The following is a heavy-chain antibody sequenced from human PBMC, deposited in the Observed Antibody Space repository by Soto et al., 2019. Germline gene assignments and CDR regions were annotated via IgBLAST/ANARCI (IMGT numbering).Heavy chain of an antibody. CDR1: GGSISSSSYY. V-gene: IGHV4-39*01. CDR2: IYYSGST. J-gene: IGHJ1*01. CDR3: GGGDFGYFHH. Sequence: SETLSLTCTVSGGSISSSSYYWGWIRQPPGKGLEWIGSIYYSGSTYYNPSLKSRVTISVDTSKNQFSLKLSSVTAADTAVYYCGGGDFGYFHHWGQGTLVTVSS. D-gene: IGHD2-21*01.